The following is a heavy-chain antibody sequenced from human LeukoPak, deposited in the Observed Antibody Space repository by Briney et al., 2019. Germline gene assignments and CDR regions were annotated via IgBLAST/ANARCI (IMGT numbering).Heavy chain of an antibody. CDR3: ARDAIPAAYNWFDP. CDR1: GYTFNSYA. Sequence: ASVKLSCKTSGYTFNSYAINWVRQAPGQGLEWMGWINTNTGNPTYAQGFTGRFVFSLDTSVSTAYLQISSLKAEDTAVYYCARDAIPAAYNWFDPWGQGTLVTVSS. J-gene: IGHJ5*02. D-gene: IGHD6-13*01. CDR2: INTNTGNP. V-gene: IGHV7-4-1*02.